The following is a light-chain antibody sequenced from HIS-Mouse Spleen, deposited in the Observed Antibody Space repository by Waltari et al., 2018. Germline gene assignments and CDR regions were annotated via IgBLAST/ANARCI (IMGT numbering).Light chain of an antibody. V-gene: IGKV1-8*01. Sequence: AIRMTQSPSSFSASTGDRVTITCRASLGISSYLAWYQQKPGKAHKLLSYAAFTLQSGVPSKFSGSGSGTDFTLTISCLQSEDFATYYCQQYYSYLPITFGQVTRLEIK. CDR3: QQYYSYLPIT. J-gene: IGKJ5*01. CDR2: AAF. CDR1: LGISSY.